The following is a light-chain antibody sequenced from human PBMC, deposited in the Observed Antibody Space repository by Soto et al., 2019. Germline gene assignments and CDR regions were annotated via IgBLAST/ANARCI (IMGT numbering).Light chain of an antibody. J-gene: IGKJ4*01. CDR2: AAS. CDR3: QQSYSTPRGT. Sequence: DIQMTQSPSSLSASVGGRVTITCRASQSISSYLNWYQQKPGKAPKLLIYAASSLQSGVPSRFSGSGSGTDFTLTISSLQPEDFATYYCQQSYSTPRGTFGGGTKVDIK. V-gene: IGKV1-39*01. CDR1: QSISSY.